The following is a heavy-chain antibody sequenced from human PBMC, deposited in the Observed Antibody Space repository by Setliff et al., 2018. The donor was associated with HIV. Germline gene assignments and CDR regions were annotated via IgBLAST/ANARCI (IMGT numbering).Heavy chain of an antibody. CDR1: GDSSSNDY. CDR2: IYYIGGA. D-gene: IGHD3-10*01. Sequence: SETLSLTCTVSGDSSSNDYWTWVRQHPGKGLQWIGYIYYIGGAYYNPSLKSRVTISLDTSKNHFSLNLSSVTAADTAVYYCARESMLRGLRHAVDIWGQGTMVTVSS. CDR3: ARESMLRGLRHAVDI. J-gene: IGHJ3*02. V-gene: IGHV4-31*02.